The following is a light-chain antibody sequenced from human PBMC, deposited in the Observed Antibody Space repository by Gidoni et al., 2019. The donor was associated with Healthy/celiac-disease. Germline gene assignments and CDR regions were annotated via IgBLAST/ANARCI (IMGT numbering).Light chain of an antibody. CDR1: QSVLYSSNNKNY. CDR3: QQYYSTRT. V-gene: IGKV4-1*01. Sequence: AVSLGERATINCKSSQSVLYSSNNKNYLAWYQQKPGQPPKLLIYWASTRESGVPDRFSGSGSGTDFTLTISSLQAEDVAVYYCQQYYSTRTFGQXTKVEIK. CDR2: WAS. J-gene: IGKJ1*01.